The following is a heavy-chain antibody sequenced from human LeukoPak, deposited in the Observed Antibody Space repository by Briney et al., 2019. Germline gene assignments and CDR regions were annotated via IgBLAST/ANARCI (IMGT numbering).Heavy chain of an antibody. CDR2: ISAYNGNT. D-gene: IGHD3-10*01. CDR3: ARDWWWGSGSGSYPSY. V-gene: IGHV1-18*01. J-gene: IGHJ4*02. CDR1: GYTFTSYG. Sequence: GASVKVSCKASGYTFTSYGISWVRQAPGQGLEWMGWISAYNGNTDYAQKLQGRVTMTTDTSTGTAYMELRSLGSDDTAVYYCARDWWWGSGSGSYPSYWGQGTLVTVSS.